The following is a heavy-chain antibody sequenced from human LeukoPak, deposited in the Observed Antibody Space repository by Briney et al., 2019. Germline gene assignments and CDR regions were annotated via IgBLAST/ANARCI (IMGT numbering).Heavy chain of an antibody. CDR1: GGSISGYY. Sequence: SETLSLTCTGSGGSISGYYWSWIRQPPGKGLEWIGEINHSGSTNYNPSLKSRVTISVDTSKNQFSLKLSSVTAADTAVYYCARDRMNDYWGQGTLVTVSS. J-gene: IGHJ4*02. CDR2: INHSGST. CDR3: ARDRMNDY. V-gene: IGHV4-34*01.